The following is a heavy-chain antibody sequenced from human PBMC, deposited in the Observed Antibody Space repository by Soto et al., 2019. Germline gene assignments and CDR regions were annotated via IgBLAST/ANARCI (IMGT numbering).Heavy chain of an antibody. CDR1: SGSFSSGSYY. D-gene: IGHD3-22*01. CDR3: ARHDSSGYYFDS. CDR2: IHYSGTT. Sequence: QVKLQESGPGLVKPSQTLSLTCTVSSGSFSSGSYYWSWIRQPPGKGLEWIGYIHYSGTTYNNPSLRSRVTISTDTSKNESSMKLTSVTAADTAVSYCARHDSSGYYFDSSGQGTLVTVSS. V-gene: IGHV4-30-4*01. J-gene: IGHJ4*02.